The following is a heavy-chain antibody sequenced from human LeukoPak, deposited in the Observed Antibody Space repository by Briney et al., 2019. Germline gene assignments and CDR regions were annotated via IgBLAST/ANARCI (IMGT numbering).Heavy chain of an antibody. CDR1: GFTFSTYW. V-gene: IGHV3-30*18. CDR3: AKSYYYDSSGLDY. CDR2: ISYDGSNK. Sequence: GGSLRLSCAASGFTFSTYWMTCVRQAPAKGLDCVAVISYDGSNKYYADSVKGRLTISRDNSKNTLDLQMNSMRAEDTAVYSCAKSYYYDSSGLDYWGQGTLVTVSS. D-gene: IGHD3-22*01. J-gene: IGHJ4*02.